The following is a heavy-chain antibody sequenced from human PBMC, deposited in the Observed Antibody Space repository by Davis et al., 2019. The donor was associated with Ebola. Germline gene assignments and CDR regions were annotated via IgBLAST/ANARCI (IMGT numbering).Heavy chain of an antibody. V-gene: IGHV3-48*02. D-gene: IGHD3-10*01. CDR3: ARCMVRGGYYYYYGMDV. CDR1: GFTFSSYS. Sequence: GGSLRLSCAASGFTFSSYSMNWVRQAPGKGLEWVSYISSSSSTIYYADSVKGRFTISRDNAKNSLYLQMNSLRDEDTAVYYCARCMVRGGYYYYYGMDVWGQGTTVTVSS. CDR2: ISSSSSTI. J-gene: IGHJ6*02.